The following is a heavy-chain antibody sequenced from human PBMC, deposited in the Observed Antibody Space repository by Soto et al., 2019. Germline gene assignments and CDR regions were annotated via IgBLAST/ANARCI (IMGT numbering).Heavy chain of an antibody. Sequence: EMHLGESGGGLVKPGGSLRLSCAVSGYAFEVAWMNWVRQAPGTGLEWVGRIKSKPDGGTTEYAAPVEGRFTISRDDSTSTLYLQMNSLRTEDTAVYYCTTGRRDYYGNSYMDLWGKGTTVTVSS. D-gene: IGHD3-22*01. CDR2: IKSKPDGGTT. CDR1: GYAFEVAW. J-gene: IGHJ6*03. V-gene: IGHV3-15*01. CDR3: TTGRRDYYGNSYMDL.